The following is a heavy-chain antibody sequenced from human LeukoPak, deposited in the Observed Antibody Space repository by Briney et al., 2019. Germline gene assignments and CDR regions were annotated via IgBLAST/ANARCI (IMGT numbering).Heavy chain of an antibody. D-gene: IGHD2-15*01. V-gene: IGHV4-39*01. Sequence: PSETLSLTCTVSGGSISSSNYYWGWIRQPPGQGLEWIGTIYYSGITFYTPSLKSRVTISVDTSKNQFSLRLSSVTAADTAVYYCARQVEYYYYMDVWGKGTTVTVSS. CDR3: ARQVEYYYYMDV. J-gene: IGHJ6*03. CDR1: GGSISSSNYY. CDR2: IYYSGIT.